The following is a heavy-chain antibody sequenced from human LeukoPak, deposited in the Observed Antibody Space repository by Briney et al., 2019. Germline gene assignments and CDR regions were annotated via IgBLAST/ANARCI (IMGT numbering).Heavy chain of an antibody. V-gene: IGHV4-59*08. CDR2: IYYRGST. Sequence: SETLSLTCTVSGDSISSYNWNWIRQPPGKGLEWIGYIYYRGSTNYNPSLKSRLTISIDTSKNQFSLKLSSVTAADAAVYYCARRRAVGGSDAQNNWFDPWGQGTLVTVSS. CDR1: GDSISSYN. CDR3: ARRRAVGGSDAQNNWFDP. D-gene: IGHD3-16*01. J-gene: IGHJ5*02.